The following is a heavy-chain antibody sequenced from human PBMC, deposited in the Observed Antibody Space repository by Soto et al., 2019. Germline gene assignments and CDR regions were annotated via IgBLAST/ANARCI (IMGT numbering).Heavy chain of an antibody. J-gene: IGHJ4*02. CDR2: ISYDGSNK. CDR1: GFTFSSYG. Sequence: GGSLRLSCAVSGFTFSSYGMHWVRQAPGKGLEWVAVISYDGSNKYYADSVKGRFTISRDNSKNTLYLQMNSLRAEDTAVYYCAKHLQVGSSVVVPAAIAIGYWGQGTLVTVSS. D-gene: IGHD2-2*02. CDR3: AKHLQVGSSVVVPAAIAIGY. V-gene: IGHV3-30*18.